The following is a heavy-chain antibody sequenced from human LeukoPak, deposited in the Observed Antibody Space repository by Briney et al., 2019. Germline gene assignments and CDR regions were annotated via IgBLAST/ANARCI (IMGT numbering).Heavy chain of an antibody. CDR3: ARGSGLWFGELHFDY. J-gene: IGHJ4*02. D-gene: IGHD3-10*01. CDR1: GGSFSGYY. V-gene: IGHV4-34*01. CDR2: INHSGST. Sequence: SETLSLTCAVYGGSFSGYYWSWIRQPPGKGLEWIGEINHSGSTNYNPSLKSRVTISVDTSKNQFSLKLSSVTAADTAVYYCARGSGLWFGELHFDYWGQGTLVTVSS.